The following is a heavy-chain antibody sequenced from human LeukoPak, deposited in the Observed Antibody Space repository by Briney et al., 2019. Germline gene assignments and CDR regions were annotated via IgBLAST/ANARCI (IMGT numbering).Heavy chain of an antibody. CDR3: ARLRGYCSSTSCYVAFDI. CDR2: ISDSGGST. V-gene: IGHV3-21*01. Sequence: PGGSLRLSCAASGFTFSTYVMNWVRQAPGKGLEWVSTISDSGGSTYYADSVKGRFTISRDNAKNSLYLQMNSLRAEDTAVYYCARLRGYCSSTSCYVAFDIWGQGTMVTVSS. J-gene: IGHJ3*02. D-gene: IGHD2-2*01. CDR1: GFTFSTYV.